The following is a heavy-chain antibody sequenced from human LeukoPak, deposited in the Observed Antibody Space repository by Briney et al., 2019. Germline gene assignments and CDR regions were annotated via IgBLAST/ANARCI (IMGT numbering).Heavy chain of an antibody. CDR3: ARSLTGYYDSSGF. D-gene: IGHD3-22*01. V-gene: IGHV1-46*01. CDR1: GYTFTSYY. Sequence: GASVKLSCKASGYTFTSYYMHWVRQAPGQGLEWMGIINPSGGTTSYAQKFQGRVTMTRDTSTSTIYMELSSLRSEDTAVYYCARSLTGYYDSSGFWGQGTLVTVSS. CDR2: INPSGGTT. J-gene: IGHJ4*02.